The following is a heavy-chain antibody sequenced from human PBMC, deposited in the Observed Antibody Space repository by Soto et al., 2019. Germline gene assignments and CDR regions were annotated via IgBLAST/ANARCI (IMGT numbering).Heavy chain of an antibody. V-gene: IGHV3-30-3*01. CDR1: GFTFSNYA. CDR2: ISYDGSDK. Sequence: GGSLRLSCAASGFTFSNYAMHWVRQAPGKGLEWVAVISYDGSDKYNANSVKGRFTISRDNSKNTLYLQMNSLRAEDTAVYYCARDTGPNGYNYYYFGMDVWGQGTTVTVSS. CDR3: ARDTGPNGYNYYYFGMDV. D-gene: IGHD5-18*01. J-gene: IGHJ6*02.